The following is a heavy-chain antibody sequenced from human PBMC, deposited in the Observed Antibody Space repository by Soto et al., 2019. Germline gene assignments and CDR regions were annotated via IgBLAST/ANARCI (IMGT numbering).Heavy chain of an antibody. V-gene: IGHV3-23*01. D-gene: IGHD5-18*01. Sequence: QTGGSLRLSCAVSGFTFSSYAMSWVRQAPGKGLEWVSGTSGSGGSTYYADSVKGRFTISRDNSKNKLYLQMNSLRAEDTVVYYCAKGAGYSYGYYFDYWGQGTLVTVSS. CDR2: TSGSGGST. CDR3: AKGAGYSYGYYFDY. CDR1: GFTFSSYA. J-gene: IGHJ4*02.